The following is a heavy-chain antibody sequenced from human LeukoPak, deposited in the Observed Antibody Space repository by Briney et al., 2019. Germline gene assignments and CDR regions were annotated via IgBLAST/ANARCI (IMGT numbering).Heavy chain of an antibody. Sequence: ASVKVSCKASGGTFSSYGISWVRQAPGQGLEWMGWISAYNGNTNYAQKLQGRVTMTTDTSTSTAYMELRSLRSDDTAVYYCARAFPPGYDFWSGYYAPFSGYYYMDVWGKGTTVTVSS. CDR3: ARAFPPGYDFWSGYYAPFSGYYYMDV. J-gene: IGHJ6*03. D-gene: IGHD3-3*01. V-gene: IGHV1-18*01. CDR2: ISAYNGNT. CDR1: GGTFSSYG.